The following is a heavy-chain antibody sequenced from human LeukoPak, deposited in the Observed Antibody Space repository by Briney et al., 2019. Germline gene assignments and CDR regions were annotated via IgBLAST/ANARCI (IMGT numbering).Heavy chain of an antibody. Sequence: SETLSLTCAVYGGSFSGYYWSWIRQPPGKGLEWIGEINHSGSTNYNPSLKGRVTISVDTSKNQFSLKLSSVTAADTAVYYCARDYGSGSYGVDYWGQGTLVTVSS. CDR2: INHSGST. V-gene: IGHV4-34*01. J-gene: IGHJ4*02. CDR1: GGSFSGYY. D-gene: IGHD3-10*01. CDR3: ARDYGSGSYGVDY.